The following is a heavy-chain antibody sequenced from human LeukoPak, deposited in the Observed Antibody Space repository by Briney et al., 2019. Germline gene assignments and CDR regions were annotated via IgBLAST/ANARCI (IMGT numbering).Heavy chain of an antibody. Sequence: SETLSLTCAVYGGSFSGYYWSWIRQPPGKGLEWIGEINHSGSTNYNPSFKSRVTISVDTSKNQFSLKLSSVTAADTAVYYCARTQSWLYDYVWGSYRRNWFDPWGQGTLVTVSS. J-gene: IGHJ5*02. D-gene: IGHD3-16*02. V-gene: IGHV4-34*01. CDR1: GGSFSGYY. CDR2: INHSGST. CDR3: ARTQSWLYDYVWGSYRRNWFDP.